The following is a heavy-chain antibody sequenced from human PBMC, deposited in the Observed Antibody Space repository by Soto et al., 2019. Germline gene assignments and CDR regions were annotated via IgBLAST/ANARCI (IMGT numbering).Heavy chain of an antibody. CDR2: ISGDGSST. J-gene: IGHJ4*02. Sequence: GGSLRLSCAASGFTFSSYWMHWVRQAPGTGLVWVSRISGDGSSTTYADSVKGRFTISRDNAKNTMYLQMNSLRAEDTAVYYCARAPGITMVRGTMNQWGQGTLVTVSS. V-gene: IGHV3-74*01. D-gene: IGHD3-10*01. CDR3: ARAPGITMVRGTMNQ. CDR1: GFTFSSYW.